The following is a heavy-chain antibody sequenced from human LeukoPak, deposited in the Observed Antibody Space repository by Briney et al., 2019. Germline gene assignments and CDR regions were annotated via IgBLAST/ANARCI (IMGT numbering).Heavy chain of an antibody. V-gene: IGHV4-39*07. J-gene: IGHJ4*02. Sequence: SETLSLTCTVSGGSISSGSYYWGWIRQPPGKGLEWIGSLSYSGSSYYNPSLKSRVTISVDTSKNQFSLKLSSVTAADTAVYYCARGPETRNCSSTSCYPLDYWGQGTLVTVSS. CDR3: ARGPETRNCSSTSCYPLDY. D-gene: IGHD2-2*01. CDR2: LSYSGSS. CDR1: GGSISSGSYY.